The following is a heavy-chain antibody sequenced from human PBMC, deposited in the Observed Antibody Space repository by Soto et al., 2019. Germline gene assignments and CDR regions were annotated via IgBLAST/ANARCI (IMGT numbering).Heavy chain of an antibody. CDR2: IKQDGSKK. Sequence: GWSLRLSCASSVFTFISYWMSWVRQAPGKGLEWVANIKQDGSKKYYVDSVKGRFTISRDNAKNSLYLQMNSLRAEDTAVYYCARGGYSSGWSKRGQVYFDYWGQGTLVTVSS. D-gene: IGHD6-19*01. J-gene: IGHJ4*02. CDR3: ARGGYSSGWSKRGQVYFDY. CDR1: VFTFISYW. V-gene: IGHV3-7*03.